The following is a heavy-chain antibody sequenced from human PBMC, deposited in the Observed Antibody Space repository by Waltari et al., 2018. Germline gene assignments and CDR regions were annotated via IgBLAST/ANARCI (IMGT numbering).Heavy chain of an antibody. CDR3: ARGPAYYFDY. Sequence: EVQLLESGGGLVQPGGSLTLSCAASGITFSSYTMRWVRQAPGKWLEGVSTISARGGTFYADSVKGRFTVSRDSSKNTLSLQMNSLRAEDTAVYYCARGPAYYFDYWDQGTLVTVSS. CDR2: ISARGGT. V-gene: IGHV3-23*01. J-gene: IGHJ4*02. CDR1: GITFSSYT.